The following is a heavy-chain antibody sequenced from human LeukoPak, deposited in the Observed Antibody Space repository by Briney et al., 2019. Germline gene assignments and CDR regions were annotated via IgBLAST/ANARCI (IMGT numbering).Heavy chain of an antibody. CDR2: IYHSGST. J-gene: IGHJ4*02. Sequence: PSETLSLTCAVSGGSISSSNWWSWVRQPPGKGLEWIGEIYHSGSTNYNPSLKSRVTISVDKSKNQFSLKLSSVTAADTAVYYCARARIAAAGPYYFDYWGQGTLVTVSS. CDR3: ARARIAAAGPYYFDY. V-gene: IGHV4-4*02. CDR1: GGSISSSNW. D-gene: IGHD6-13*01.